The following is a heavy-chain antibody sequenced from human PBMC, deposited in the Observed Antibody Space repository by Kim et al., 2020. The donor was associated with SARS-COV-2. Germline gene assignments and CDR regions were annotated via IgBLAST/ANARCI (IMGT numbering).Heavy chain of an antibody. V-gene: IGHV3-30-3*01. CDR2: ISYDGSNK. Sequence: GGSLILSCAASGFTFSSYAMHWVRQAPGKGLEWVAVISYDGSNKYYADSVKGRFTISRDNSKNTLYLQMNSLRAEDTAVYYCARDRSRRGYFDYWGQGTL. D-gene: IGHD1-26*01. J-gene: IGHJ4*02. CDR1: GFTFSSYA. CDR3: ARDRSRRGYFDY.